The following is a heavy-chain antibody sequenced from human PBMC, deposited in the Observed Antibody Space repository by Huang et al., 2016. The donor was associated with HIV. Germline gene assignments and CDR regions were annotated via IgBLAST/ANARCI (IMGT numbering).Heavy chain of an antibody. CDR2: ISGSSSYI. D-gene: IGHD1-7*01. V-gene: IGHV3-21*01. CDR3: ARRYNWNYVAHGFDI. CDR1: GFTFSDYS. Sequence: EVQLVESGGGLVKPGGSLRLSCAASGFTFSDYSMSWVSQAPGKGLQWVSHISGSSSYIYYVDSVKGRFAISRDNAKNLLFLQMNSLRAEDTAVYYCARRYNWNYVAHGFDIWGQGTMVTVSS. J-gene: IGHJ3*02.